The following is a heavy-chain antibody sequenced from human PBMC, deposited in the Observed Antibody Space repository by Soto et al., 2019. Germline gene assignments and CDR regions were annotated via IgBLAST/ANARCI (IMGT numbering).Heavy chain of an antibody. CDR1: GYTFSNYG. V-gene: IGHV1-18*01. Sequence: QVQLVQSGGEVKRPGASVQVSCKTSGYTFSNYGITWVRQAPGQPLEWLGWISLYSDGTNYAQKFQGRVSMTTDTSTTAAYMERRSLRSDDTDVYYCARVVPGAEAWFGPWGQGTLVTVSS. J-gene: IGHJ5*02. D-gene: IGHD2-2*01. CDR2: ISLYSDGT. CDR3: ARVVPGAEAWFGP.